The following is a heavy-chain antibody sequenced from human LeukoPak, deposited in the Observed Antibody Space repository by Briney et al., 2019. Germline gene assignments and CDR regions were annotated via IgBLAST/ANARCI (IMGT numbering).Heavy chain of an antibody. CDR1: GDSVCSNNAA. V-gene: IGHV6-1*01. CDR2: TYHRSTWYD. J-gene: IGHJ4*02. Sequence: SQTLSLTCAISGDSVCSNNAARNWIRQSPSRGLEWLGRTYHRSTWYDDYVVSVRSRLTITPDISKNQVSLQLNSVTPEDTAVYYCTRAVAGTGGFDYWGQGITVTVSS. D-gene: IGHD6-13*01. CDR3: TRAVAGTGGFDY.